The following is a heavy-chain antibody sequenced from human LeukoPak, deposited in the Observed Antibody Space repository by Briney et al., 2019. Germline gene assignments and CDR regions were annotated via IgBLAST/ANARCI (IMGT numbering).Heavy chain of an antibody. CDR2: IFHSGRT. D-gene: IGHD2-21*02. V-gene: IGHV4-39*01. CDR1: GGSLINNHYY. Sequence: PSETLSLTCTAPGGSLINNHYYWGWIRHPPGKGLESLGTIFHSGRTYNNPSLESRVTISVDTSKSQFSLNLRSVTAADTALYYCARHVPSALRVVVVTSDWYFDLWGRGTLVTVSS. CDR3: ARHVPSALRVVVVTSDWYFDL. J-gene: IGHJ2*01.